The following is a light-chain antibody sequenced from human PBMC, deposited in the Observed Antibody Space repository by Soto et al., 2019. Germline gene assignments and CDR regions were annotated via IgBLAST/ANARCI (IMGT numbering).Light chain of an antibody. J-gene: IGLJ1*01. V-gene: IGLV7-46*01. CDR3: LLSFNGPYV. CDR1: TGAVTSGHY. Sequence: QAVVTQEPSLTASPGGTVTLTCGSSTGAVTSGHYPYWFQQKPGQAPRTLIYDTSNKHSWTPARFSGYLRGGKAPLTLSGAQPEDEAEYFCLLSFNGPYVFGGGTKVTVL. CDR2: DTS.